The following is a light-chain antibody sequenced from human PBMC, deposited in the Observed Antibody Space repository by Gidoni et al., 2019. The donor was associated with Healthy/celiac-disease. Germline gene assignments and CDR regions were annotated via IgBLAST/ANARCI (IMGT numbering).Light chain of an antibody. J-gene: IGKJ1*01. V-gene: IGKV1-5*01. Sequence: SQMTPSPSTLSASVGDRVTITCRASQSISSWLAWYQQKPGKAPKLLIYDASSLESGVPSRFSGSGSGTEFTLTISSLQPDDFATYYCQQYNSYSRTFGQGTKVEIK. CDR3: QQYNSYSRT. CDR1: QSISSW. CDR2: DAS.